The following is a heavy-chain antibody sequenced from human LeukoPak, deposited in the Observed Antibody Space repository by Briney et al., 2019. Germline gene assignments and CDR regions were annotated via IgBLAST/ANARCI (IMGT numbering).Heavy chain of an antibody. J-gene: IGHJ4*02. D-gene: IGHD3-16*01. CDR2: IKQDGSEK. Sequence: PGGSLRLSCAASGFTFSIYWMTWVRQAPGKGLEWVGNIKQDGSEKYYEDSLKGRFTISRDNAKRSLYLQMNSLRAEDTAVYYCARERRTVLGALRYWGQGTLVTVSS. CDR1: GFTFSIYW. CDR3: ARERRTVLGALRY. V-gene: IGHV3-7*01.